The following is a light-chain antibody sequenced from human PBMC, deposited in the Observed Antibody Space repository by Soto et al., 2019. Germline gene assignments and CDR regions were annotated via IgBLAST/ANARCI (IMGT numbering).Light chain of an antibody. CDR3: QHYDHLPIT. CDR2: DAS. Sequence: DIQMTQSPSSLSASVGDRVTITCQASQDITNYLNWYQQKPGRAPRLLLYDASSLETGVPSRFSGSGSGTDFTLTISSLXXXXVATYYCQHYDHLPITFGQGTRLEIK. CDR1: QDITNY. V-gene: IGKV1-33*01. J-gene: IGKJ5*01.